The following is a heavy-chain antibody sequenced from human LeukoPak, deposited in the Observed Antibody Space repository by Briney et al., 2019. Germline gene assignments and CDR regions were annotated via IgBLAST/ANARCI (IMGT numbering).Heavy chain of an antibody. J-gene: IGHJ3*02. D-gene: IGHD2-2*01. Sequence: PSETLSLTCTVSGGSISSYYWSWIRQLAGKGLEWIGRIYTSGSTNYNPSLKSRVTMSVDTSKNQSSLKLSSVTAADTAVYYCARAGGYCSSTSCYDAFDIWGQGTMVTVSS. CDR2: IYTSGST. CDR3: ARAGGYCSSTSCYDAFDI. CDR1: GGSISSYY. V-gene: IGHV4-4*07.